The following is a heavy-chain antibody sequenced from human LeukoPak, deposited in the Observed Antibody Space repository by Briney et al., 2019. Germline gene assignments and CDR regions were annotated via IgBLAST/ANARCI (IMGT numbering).Heavy chain of an antibody. V-gene: IGHV1-18*01. Sequence: GASVKVSCKASGYTFTSYGISWVRQAPGQGLEWMGWISAYNGNTNYAQKLQGRVTITADESTSTAYMELSSLRSEDTAVYYCAGEQYYYGSGSYYRFDYWGQGTLVTVSS. J-gene: IGHJ4*02. CDR3: AGEQYYYGSGSYYRFDY. CDR1: GYTFTSYG. D-gene: IGHD3-10*01. CDR2: ISAYNGNT.